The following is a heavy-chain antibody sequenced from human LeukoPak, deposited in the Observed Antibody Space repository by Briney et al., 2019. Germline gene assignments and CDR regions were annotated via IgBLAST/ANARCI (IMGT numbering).Heavy chain of an antibody. J-gene: IGHJ4*01. Sequence: GASVKVSCKASGYTFTGYYMHWVRQAPGQGLEWMGWISAYNGHTNYAQKFQGRVTLTTDTSTSTAYMELRSLISDDTAVYYCARDKAAAAGTEDYWGHGTLVTVSS. CDR3: ARDKAAAAGTEDY. V-gene: IGHV1-18*04. CDR2: ISAYNGHT. CDR1: GYTFTGYY. D-gene: IGHD6-13*01.